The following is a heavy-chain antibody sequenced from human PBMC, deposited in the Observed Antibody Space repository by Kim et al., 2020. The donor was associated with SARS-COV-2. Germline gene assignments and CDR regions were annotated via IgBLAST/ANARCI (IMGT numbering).Heavy chain of an antibody. Sequence: GGSLRLSCAASGFTFSSYSMNWVRQAPGKGLEWVSYISSSSSTIYYADSVKGRFTISRDNAKNSLYLQMNSLRAEDTAVYYCARGKDSSGWPLSDYWGQGTLVTVSS. CDR1: GFTFSSYS. J-gene: IGHJ4*02. CDR2: ISSSSSTI. V-gene: IGHV3-48*04. CDR3: ARGKDSSGWPLSDY. D-gene: IGHD6-19*01.